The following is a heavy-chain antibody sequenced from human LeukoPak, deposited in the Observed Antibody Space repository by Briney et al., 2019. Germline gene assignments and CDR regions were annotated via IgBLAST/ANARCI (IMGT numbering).Heavy chain of an antibody. Sequence: SETLSLTCAVSGGSISSSNWWSWVRQPPGKGLQWLGEIYHSGSTNYNPSLKSRVTISVDKSKNQFSLKLSSVTAADTAVYYCARGAMVRGVKFDYWGQGTLVTVSS. CDR2: IYHSGST. V-gene: IGHV4-4*02. CDR3: ARGAMVRGVKFDY. CDR1: GGSISSSNW. D-gene: IGHD3-10*01. J-gene: IGHJ4*02.